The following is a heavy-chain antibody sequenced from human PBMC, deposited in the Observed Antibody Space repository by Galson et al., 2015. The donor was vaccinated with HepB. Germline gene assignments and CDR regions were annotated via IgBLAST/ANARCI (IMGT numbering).Heavy chain of an antibody. V-gene: IGHV3-15*07. Sequence: SLRLSCAASGFTFSNAWMSWVRQAPGKGLEWVGRIKSKTDGGTTDYAAPVKGRFTISRDDSKNTLYLQMNSLKTEDTAVYYCTTGRYYYGMDVWGQGTTVTVSS. CDR2: IKSKTDGGTT. CDR1: GFTFSNAW. J-gene: IGHJ6*02. CDR3: TTGRYYYGMDV.